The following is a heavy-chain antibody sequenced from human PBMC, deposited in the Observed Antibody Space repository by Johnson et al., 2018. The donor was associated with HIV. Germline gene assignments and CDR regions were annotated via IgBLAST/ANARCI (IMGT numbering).Heavy chain of an antibody. V-gene: IGHV3-30-3*02. CDR1: GLTFGDYA. J-gene: IGHJ3*02. Sequence: VQVVESGGGLVKPGGSLRLSCTASGLTFGDYAMSWVRQAPGKGLEWVAVISYDGSNEYFADSVKGRFTISRDNFKNTLYLQMNSLRAEDTAVYYCAKVPPGRGFDAFDIWGQGTMVTVSS. CDR2: ISYDGSNE. CDR3: AKVPPGRGFDAFDI.